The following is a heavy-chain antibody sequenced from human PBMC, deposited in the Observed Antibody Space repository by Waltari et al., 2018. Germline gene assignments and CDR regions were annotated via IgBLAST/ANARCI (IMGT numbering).Heavy chain of an antibody. CDR3: ARSEVYCSGGSCYPDY. CDR2: IYYSGST. J-gene: IGHJ4*02. Sequence: QVQLQESGPGLVKPSETLSLTCTVSGGSISSYYWSWLRQPPGKGLEWIGYIYYSGSTNYNPSLKSRVTISVDTSKNQFSLKLSSVTAADTAVYYCARSEVYCSGGSCYPDYWGQGTLVTVSS. CDR1: GGSISSYY. D-gene: IGHD2-15*01. V-gene: IGHV4-59*01.